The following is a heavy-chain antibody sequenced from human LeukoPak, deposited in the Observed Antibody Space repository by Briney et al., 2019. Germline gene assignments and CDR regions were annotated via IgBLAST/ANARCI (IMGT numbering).Heavy chain of an antibody. CDR1: GFTFSSYW. V-gene: IGHV3-7*01. CDR3: ARDKAEGPTRLDN. CDR2: IKQDGSEN. J-gene: IGHJ4*02. D-gene: IGHD1-26*01. Sequence: GGSLRLSCATSGFTFSSYWMSWVRQAPGKGLGWVANIKQDGSENYYVDSVKGRFTISRDNAKNSLYLQMSGLRAEDTAVYYCARDKAEGPTRLDNWGQGTLVTVSS.